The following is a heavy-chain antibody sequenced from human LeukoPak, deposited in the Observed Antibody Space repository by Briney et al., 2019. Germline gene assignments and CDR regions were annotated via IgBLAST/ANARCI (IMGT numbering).Heavy chain of an antibody. V-gene: IGHV1-18*01. CDR1: GYTFTSYG. CDR3: ARDRTETDSLYYFDY. CDR2: VSAYNGNT. J-gene: IGHJ4*02. D-gene: IGHD2-2*01. Sequence: ASVKVSCKASGYTFTSYGISWVRQAPGQGLEWMGWVSAYNGNTNYAQKLQGRVTMTTDTSTSTAYMELRSLRSDDTAVYYCARDRTETDSLYYFDYWGQGTLVTVSS.